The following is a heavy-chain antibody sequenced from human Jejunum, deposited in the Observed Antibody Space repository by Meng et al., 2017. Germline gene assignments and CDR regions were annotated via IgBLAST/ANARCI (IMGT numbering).Heavy chain of an antibody. CDR2: IYHSGTT. V-gene: IGHV4-4*02. D-gene: IGHD2-8*01. J-gene: IGHJ1*01. CDR3: ARDFEALNGV. Sequence: VQLQESGPGLVKPWGTLSLTCAVSGDSISSSYWWSWVRQSPGKGLEWIGEIYHSGTTNYNPSLKSRVTLSVDKSKNQFSLNLSSVTAADTAVYFCARDFEALNGVWGQGTLVTVSS. CDR1: GDSISSSYW.